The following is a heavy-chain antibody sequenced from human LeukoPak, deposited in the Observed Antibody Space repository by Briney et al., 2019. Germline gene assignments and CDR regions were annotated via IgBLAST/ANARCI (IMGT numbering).Heavy chain of an antibody. D-gene: IGHD1-26*01. Sequence: SVKVSCKASGGTFSSYAISWVRQAPGQGLKWMGGIIPIFGTANYAQKFQGRVTITTDESTSTAYMELSSLRSEDTAVYYCARSRIVGVPPGYYYYMDVWGKGTTVTVSS. V-gene: IGHV1-69*05. CDR2: IIPIFGTA. J-gene: IGHJ6*03. CDR1: GGTFSSYA. CDR3: ARSRIVGVPPGYYYYMDV.